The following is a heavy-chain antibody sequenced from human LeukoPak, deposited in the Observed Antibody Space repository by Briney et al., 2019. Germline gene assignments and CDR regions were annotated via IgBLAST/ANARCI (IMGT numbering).Heavy chain of an antibody. D-gene: IGHD3-22*01. V-gene: IGHV3-30-3*01. Sequence: GGSLRLSCAASGFTFSSYGMHWVRQAPGKGLEWVAVISYEGNSKYYADSVKGRFTISRDNSKNTLYLQMNSLRAEDTAVYYCARDTDYYDSSGYHYSYGMDVWGQGTTVTVSS. CDR2: ISYEGNSK. CDR1: GFTFSSYG. CDR3: ARDTDYYDSSGYHYSYGMDV. J-gene: IGHJ6*02.